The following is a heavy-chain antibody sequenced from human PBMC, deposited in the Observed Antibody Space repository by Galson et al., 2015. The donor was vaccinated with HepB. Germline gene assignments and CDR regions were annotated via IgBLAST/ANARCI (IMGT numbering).Heavy chain of an antibody. CDR1: GYTLTELS. CDR3: ATSRGSHSQMGAFDI. V-gene: IGHV1-24*01. CDR2: FDPEDGET. Sequence: SVKVSCKVSGYTLTELSMHWVRQAPGKGLEWMGGFDPEDGETIYAQKFQGRVTMTEDTSTDTAYMELSSLRSEDTAVYYCATSRGSHSQMGAFDIWGQGTMVTVSS. D-gene: IGHD3-10*01. J-gene: IGHJ3*02.